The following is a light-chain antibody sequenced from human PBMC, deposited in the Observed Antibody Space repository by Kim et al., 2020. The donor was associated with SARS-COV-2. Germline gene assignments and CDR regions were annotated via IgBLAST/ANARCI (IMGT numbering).Light chain of an antibody. CDR3: NSRDSSGNHLRV. CDR1: SLRTYY. V-gene: IGLV3-19*01. Sequence: LEQTGRITCQGGSLRTYYASWYQQKPGQAPVLVSYGKNNRPSGIPDRFSGSSAGNTASLTITGAQAEDEADYYCNSRDSSGNHLRVFGGGTQLTVL. CDR2: GKN. J-gene: IGLJ3*02.